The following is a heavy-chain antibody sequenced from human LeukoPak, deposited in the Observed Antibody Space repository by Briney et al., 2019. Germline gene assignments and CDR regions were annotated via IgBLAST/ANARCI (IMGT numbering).Heavy chain of an antibody. V-gene: IGHV3-21*01. D-gene: IGHD6-19*01. CDR2: ISSSSSYI. J-gene: IGHJ4*02. CDR1: GFTFSSYS. Sequence: GGSLRLSCAASGFTFSSYSMNWVRQAPGKGLEWVSSISSSSSYIYYADSVKGRFTISRDNAKNSLYLQMNSLRAEDTAVYYCARLMYTSGWSLFDDWGQGTLVTVSS. CDR3: ARLMYTSGWSLFDD.